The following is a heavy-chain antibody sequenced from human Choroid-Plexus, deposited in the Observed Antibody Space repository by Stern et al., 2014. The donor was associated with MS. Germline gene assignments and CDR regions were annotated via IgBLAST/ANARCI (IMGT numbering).Heavy chain of an antibody. CDR1: GFTFGSCA. V-gene: IGHV3-30*18. CDR2: VSYDGSNK. CDR3: AKDRHYLTYFFDH. Sequence: DQLVESGGGVVQPGRPLRLSCVASGFTFGSCAMHWVRQAPGKGLEWLARVSYDGSNKYYADSVKGRFTISRDNSQNTLYMQMSSLRPEDTAVYYCAKDRHYLTYFFDHWGQGSLVTVSS. J-gene: IGHJ5*02. D-gene: IGHD2/OR15-2a*01.